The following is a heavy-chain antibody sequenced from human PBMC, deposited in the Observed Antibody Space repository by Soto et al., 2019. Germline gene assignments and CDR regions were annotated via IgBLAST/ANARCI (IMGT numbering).Heavy chain of an antibody. CDR2: IYWSDEK. Sequence: SGPTLVNPTQTLTLTCTFSGFSLSTTGVGVGWIRQPPGKALEWLALIYWSDEKSYGPSLKSRLTITKDTSKNQVVLTMNNMDPVDTATYYCAHRNRMGAPFDFWGLGTLVTVSS. D-gene: IGHD1-26*01. CDR3: AHRNRMGAPFDF. V-gene: IGHV2-5*01. J-gene: IGHJ4*02. CDR1: GFSLSTTGVG.